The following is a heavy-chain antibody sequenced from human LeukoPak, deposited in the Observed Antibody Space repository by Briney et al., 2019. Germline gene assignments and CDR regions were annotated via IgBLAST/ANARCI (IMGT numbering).Heavy chain of an antibody. V-gene: IGHV3-23*01. D-gene: IGHD3-22*01. CDR3: AIMHGYYDGSGFWVQ. CDR1: GFTFSSYA. Sequence: PGGSLRLSCAASGFTFSSYAMSWVRQAPGKGLEWVSFISPSGDRTSNADSVEGRFNISRDNTRNTLYLQMNSLRDEDTGVYYCAIMHGYYDGSGFWVQWGQGTLVTVSS. CDR2: ISPSGDRT. J-gene: IGHJ4*02.